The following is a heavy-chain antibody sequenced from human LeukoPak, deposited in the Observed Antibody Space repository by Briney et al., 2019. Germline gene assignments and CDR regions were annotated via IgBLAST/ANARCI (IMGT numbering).Heavy chain of an antibody. V-gene: IGHV3-33*01. Sequence: GGSLRLSCAASGFTFSSYGMHWVRQAPGKGLEWVAVIWYDGSNKYYADSVKGRFTISRDNSKNTLYLQMNSLRAEDTAVHYCARDGEVGATYFDYWGQGTLVTVSS. J-gene: IGHJ4*02. D-gene: IGHD1-26*01. CDR1: GFTFSSYG. CDR3: ARDGEVGATYFDY. CDR2: IWYDGSNK.